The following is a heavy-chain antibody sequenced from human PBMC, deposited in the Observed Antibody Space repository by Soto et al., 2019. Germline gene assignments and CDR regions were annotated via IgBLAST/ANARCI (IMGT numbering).Heavy chain of an antibody. J-gene: IGHJ6*03. V-gene: IGHV3-74*01. CDR1: GFTFSSYW. CDR2: INSDGSST. CDR3: ARGDLHLYYYYMDV. Sequence: GGSLRLSCAASGFTFSSYWMHWVRQAPGKGLVWVSRINSDGSSTSYADSVKGRFTISRDNAKNTLYLQMNSLRAEDTAVYYCARGDLHLYYYYMDVWGKGTTVTVSS. D-gene: IGHD3-16*01.